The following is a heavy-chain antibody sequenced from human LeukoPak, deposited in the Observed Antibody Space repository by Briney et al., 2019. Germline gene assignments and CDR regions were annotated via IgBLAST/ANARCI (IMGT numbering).Heavy chain of an antibody. CDR3: ARGGVIPGDIVVVPAASYYMDV. Sequence: ASVKVSCKASGYTFTGYYMHWVRQAPGQGLEWMGWINPNSGGTNYAQKFQGRVTMTRDTSISTAYMELSRLGSDDTAVYYCARGGVIPGDIVVVPAASYYMDVWGKGTTVTVSS. V-gene: IGHV1-2*02. CDR2: INPNSGGT. D-gene: IGHD2-2*01. CDR1: GYTFTGYY. J-gene: IGHJ6*03.